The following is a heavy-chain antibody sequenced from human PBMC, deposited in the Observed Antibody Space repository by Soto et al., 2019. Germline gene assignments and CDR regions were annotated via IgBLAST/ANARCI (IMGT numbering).Heavy chain of an antibody. J-gene: IGHJ6*02. Sequence: ASVKVSCKVSGYTFTSDYMHWVRQAPGQGLEWMGIINPSGGSTSYAQKFQGRVIMTTDTSTSTAYMEVRSLRSDDTAVYYCVKDRDSNSWPSRDVWGPGTTVTVSS. CDR2: INPSGGST. CDR3: VKDRDSNSWPSRDV. V-gene: IGHV1-46*01. CDR1: GYTFTSDY. D-gene: IGHD3-22*01.